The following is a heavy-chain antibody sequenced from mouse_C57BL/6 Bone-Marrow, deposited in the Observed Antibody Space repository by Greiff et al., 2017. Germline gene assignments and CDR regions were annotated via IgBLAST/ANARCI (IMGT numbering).Heavy chain of an antibody. CDR1: GYTFTSYG. V-gene: IGHV1-81*01. J-gene: IGHJ2*01. D-gene: IGHD1-1*01. CDR3: ARRVIITTVVANCFDY. Sequence: QVQLQQSGAELARPGASVKLSCKASGYTFTSYGISWVKQRTGQGLEWIGEIYPRSGNTYYNEKFKGKATLTADKSSSTAYMELRSLTSEDSAVYFCARRVIITTVVANCFDYWGQGTTLTVSS. CDR2: IYPRSGNT.